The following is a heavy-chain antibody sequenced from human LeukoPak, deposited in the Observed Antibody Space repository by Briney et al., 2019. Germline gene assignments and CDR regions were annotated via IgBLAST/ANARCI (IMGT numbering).Heavy chain of an antibody. CDR1: GYTFTSYY. D-gene: IGHD3-22*01. CDR3: ARGGYYDSSGYETFDY. Sequence: ASVKVSCKASGYTFTSYYMHWVRQAPGQGLEWMGIINPSGGSTSYAQKFQGRVTMTRDMSTSTVYMELSSLRSEDTAVYYCARGGYYDSSGYETFDYWGQGTLVTVSS. J-gene: IGHJ4*02. V-gene: IGHV1-46*01. CDR2: INPSGGST.